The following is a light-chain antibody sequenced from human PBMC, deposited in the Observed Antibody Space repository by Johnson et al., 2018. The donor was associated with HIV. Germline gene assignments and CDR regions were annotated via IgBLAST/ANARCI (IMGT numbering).Light chain of an antibody. CDR1: SSNIGNNY. Sequence: QSVLTQPPSVSAAPGQKVTISCSGSSSNIGNNYVSWYQQLPGTAPKLLIYENNKRPSGIPDRFSGSKSGPSATLGITGLPTGDEADYYCGTWDSSLSAGFFGTGTKVTVL. CDR3: GTWDSSLSAGF. V-gene: IGLV1-51*02. J-gene: IGLJ1*01. CDR2: ENN.